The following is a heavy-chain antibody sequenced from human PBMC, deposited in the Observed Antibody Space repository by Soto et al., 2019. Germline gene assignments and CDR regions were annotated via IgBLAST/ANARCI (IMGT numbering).Heavy chain of an antibody. CDR3: ARGYSGSCYYYCGMDV. CDR2: INAGNGNT. J-gene: IGHJ6*02. V-gene: IGHV1-3*01. CDR1: GYTFTSYA. Sequence: QVQLVQSGAEVKKPGASVKVSCKASGYTFTSYAMHWVRQAPGQRLEWMGWINAGNGNTKYSQKFQGRVTITRDTSASTAYMELSSLRSEDTAVYYCARGYSGSCYYYCGMDVWGQGTTVTVSS. D-gene: IGHD1-26*01.